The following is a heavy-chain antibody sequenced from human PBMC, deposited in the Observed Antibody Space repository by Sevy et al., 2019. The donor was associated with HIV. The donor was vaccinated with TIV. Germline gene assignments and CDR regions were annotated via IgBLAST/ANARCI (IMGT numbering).Heavy chain of an antibody. V-gene: IGHV3-15*01. CDR2: IKSTTDGGTR. Sequence: GGSLRLSCAGSGFTFNNAWMSWVRQAPGKGLEWVGRIKSTTDGGTRDYAVPVKGRFTFSRDDSKNTLYLQMNSLKNEDSAMYYCTTDGVTTGAHDAGSSFAVAFDIWGQGTMVTVSS. D-gene: IGHD2-2*01. CDR3: TTDGVTTGAHDAGSSFAVAFDI. J-gene: IGHJ3*02. CDR1: GFTFNNAW.